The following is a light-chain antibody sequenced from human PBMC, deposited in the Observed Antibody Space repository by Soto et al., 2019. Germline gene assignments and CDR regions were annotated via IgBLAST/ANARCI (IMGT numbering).Light chain of an antibody. Sequence: TQSPSTLSASVGDRVTITCQASQYVSSFLAWYQQKAGQAPRLLIYDASHRATGIPARFSGSGSGTDFTLTINSLEPEDFALYYCQQRYNWPPTFGQGTKVDI. V-gene: IGKV3-11*01. CDR1: QYVSSF. J-gene: IGKJ1*01. CDR2: DAS. CDR3: QQRYNWPPT.